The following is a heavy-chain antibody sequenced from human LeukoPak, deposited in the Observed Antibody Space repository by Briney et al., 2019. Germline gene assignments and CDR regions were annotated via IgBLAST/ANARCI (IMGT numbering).Heavy chain of an antibody. CDR3: VTTSVTHTRDP. D-gene: IGHD5/OR15-5a*01. Sequence: ASVTVSCKASVNDFSDFYFNWVRQAPGRGLEWVGWINPHSRATHYAQRFRGRVTMEATITTAYMELNSLTSDDTAVYYCVTTSVTHTRDPWGQGTLVTVSS. CDR2: INPHSRAT. V-gene: IGHV1-2*02. CDR1: VNDFSDFY. J-gene: IGHJ5*02.